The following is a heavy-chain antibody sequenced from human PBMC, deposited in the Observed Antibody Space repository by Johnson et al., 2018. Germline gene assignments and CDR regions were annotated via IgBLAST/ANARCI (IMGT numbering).Heavy chain of an antibody. Sequence: QVQLQESGPGLVKPSQTLSLTCTVSGGSISSGDYYWSWIRQSPGKGLEWIGYIYSSGSTYYNPSLKSRLSISVDPSKYQFSLKLNAVSAADTAVYYCARETRAEERPDYYYYMDVGGQGSTVIVSS. J-gene: IGHJ6*03. CDR2: IYSSGST. D-gene: IGHD6-25*01. V-gene: IGHV4-30-4*01. CDR3: ARETRAEERPDYYYYMDV. CDR1: GGSISSGDYY.